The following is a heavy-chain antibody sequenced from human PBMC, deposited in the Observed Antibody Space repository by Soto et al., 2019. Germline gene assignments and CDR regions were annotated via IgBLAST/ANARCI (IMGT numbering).Heavy chain of an antibody. CDR3: AKVNYYDSSGSDDSFDI. D-gene: IGHD3-22*01. J-gene: IGHJ3*02. CDR1: GFTFSTYA. CDR2: LSGSGGST. V-gene: IGHV3-23*01. Sequence: PGGSLRLSSAASGFTFSTYAMGWVRQAAGKGPECVSALSGSGGSTYYADSVRGRFTISGDISRNTVYLQMNSLRGDDPAVYYNAKVNYYDSSGSDDSFDIWGQGTLVTVSS.